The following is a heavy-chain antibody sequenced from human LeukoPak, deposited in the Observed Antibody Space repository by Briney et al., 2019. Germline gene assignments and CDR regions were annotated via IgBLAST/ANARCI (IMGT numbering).Heavy chain of an antibody. V-gene: IGHV4-4*02. D-gene: IGHD2-2*01. J-gene: IGHJ4*02. CDR3: ARVYCSSTSCHGVYFDY. CDR2: IYQSGST. CDR1: GGSPSRSNW. Sequence: PSETLSLTCSVSGGSPSRSNWWSWVRQPPGKGLEWIGEIYQSGSTNYNPSLKSRVTILVDNSKNQFSLKLSSVTAADTAVYYCARVYCSSTSCHGVYFDYWGQGTLVTVSS.